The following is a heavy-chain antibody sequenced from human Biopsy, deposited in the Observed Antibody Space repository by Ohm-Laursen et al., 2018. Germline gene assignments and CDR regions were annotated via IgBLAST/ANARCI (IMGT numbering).Heavy chain of an antibody. CDR1: GFSVSSYD. D-gene: IGHD6-6*01. V-gene: IGHV3-21*01. J-gene: IGHJ6*02. Sequence: SLRLSCAAPGFSVSSYDMNWVRQAPGKGPEWISYISETSSHIYDADSVRGRFTVARDIAKNSLYLQLNSLRVEDTVVYYCARDSSRRAREGGMDVWGQGTTVTVSS. CDR3: ARDSSRRAREGGMDV. CDR2: ISETSSHI.